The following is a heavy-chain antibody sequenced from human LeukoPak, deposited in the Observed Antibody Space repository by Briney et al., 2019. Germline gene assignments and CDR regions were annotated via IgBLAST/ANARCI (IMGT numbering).Heavy chain of an antibody. CDR3: ARALRITIFGVVINRAFDY. CDR2: MNPNSGNT. J-gene: IGHJ4*02. V-gene: IGHV1-8*01. Sequence: ASVKVSCKASGYTFTSYDINWVRQATGQVLEWMGWMNPNSGNTGYAQKFQGRVTMTRNTSISTAYMELSSLGSEDTAVYYCARALRITIFGVVINRAFDYWGQGTLVTVSS. D-gene: IGHD3-3*01. CDR1: GYTFTSYD.